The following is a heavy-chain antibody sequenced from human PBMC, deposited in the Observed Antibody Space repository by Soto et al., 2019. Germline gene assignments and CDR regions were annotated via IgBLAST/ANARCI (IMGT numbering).Heavy chain of an antibody. CDR3: ARQDGYYYYMDV. J-gene: IGHJ6*03. CDR1: GGSFSSHD. Sequence: SSETLSLTCQVSGGSFSSHDWSWIRQPPGEGMEWIGYVFYTGSTNYNPSLRSRVLISVDTSKNQFSLKLRSVTAADTAVYYCARQDGYYYYMDVWGKGTTVTVSS. V-gene: IGHV4-59*08. CDR2: VFYTGST.